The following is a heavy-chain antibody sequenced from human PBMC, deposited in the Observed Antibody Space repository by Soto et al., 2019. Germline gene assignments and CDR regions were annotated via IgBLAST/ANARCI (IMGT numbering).Heavy chain of an antibody. J-gene: IGHJ5*02. D-gene: IGHD4-17*01. CDR2: IYYSGST. CDR1: GGSISSGDYY. Sequence: QVQLQETGQGLVKPSQTLSLTCPVSGGSISSGDYYWRWIRQPPGKGLEWLGYIYYSGSTYYNPSLKSRVTISVDTSRNQFSLKLSSVTAADTAVYYCARDYGGNSGWFDPWGQGTMVTVS. CDR3: ARDYGGNSGWFDP. V-gene: IGHV4-30-4*01.